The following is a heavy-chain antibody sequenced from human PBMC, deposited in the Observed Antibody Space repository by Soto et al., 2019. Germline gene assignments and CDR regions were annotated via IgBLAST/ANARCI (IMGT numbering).Heavy chain of an antibody. J-gene: IGHJ6*02. Sequence: GGSLRLSCAASGFTFSSYAMHWVRQAPGKGLEWVAVISYDGSNKYYADSVKGRFTISRDNSKNTLYLQMNSLRAEDTAVYYCASLPGLGSSSIAARLYYYYGMDVWGQGTTVTVS. V-gene: IGHV3-30-3*01. CDR3: ASLPGLGSSSIAARLYYYYGMDV. D-gene: IGHD6-6*01. CDR2: ISYDGSNK. CDR1: GFTFSSYA.